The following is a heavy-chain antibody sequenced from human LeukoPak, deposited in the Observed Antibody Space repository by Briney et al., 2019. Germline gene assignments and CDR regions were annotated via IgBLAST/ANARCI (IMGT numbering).Heavy chain of an antibody. CDR1: RFTFSFYL. Sequence: GSLRLSCAASRFTFSFYLMSWVRQAPGEGLEWVANINQDGSEKYYVDSVKGRFTISRDNAKNSLYLQMNRLRADDTAVYYCARDLNYYATDYWGQGTLVTVSS. CDR2: INQDGSEK. CDR3: ARDLNYYATDY. D-gene: IGHD1-7*01. J-gene: IGHJ4*02. V-gene: IGHV3-7*01.